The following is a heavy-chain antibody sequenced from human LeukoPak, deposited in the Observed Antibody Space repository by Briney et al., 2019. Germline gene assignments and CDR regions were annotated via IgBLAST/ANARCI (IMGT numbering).Heavy chain of an antibody. CDR3: ARQGGSNSPYYYYYMDV. J-gene: IGHJ6*03. Sequence: PSETLSLTCAVSGYSISSGYYWGWFRHPPGKGPEWIGFIYHSGTTYYNPSVKSRVTISVDTSKNQFSPRISSVTAADTAVYYCARQGGSNSPYYYYYMDVWGKGTTVTVSS. CDR2: IYHSGTT. D-gene: IGHD6-13*01. V-gene: IGHV4-38-2*01. CDR1: GYSISSGYY.